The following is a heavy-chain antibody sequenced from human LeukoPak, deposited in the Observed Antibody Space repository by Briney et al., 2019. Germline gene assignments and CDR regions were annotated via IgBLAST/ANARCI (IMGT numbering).Heavy chain of an antibody. CDR2: IIPIFGTA. D-gene: IGHD6-6*01. CDR1: GGTFSSYA. V-gene: IGHV1-69*13. Sequence: ASVKVSCKASGGTFSSYAISWVRQAPGQGLEWMGGIIPIFGTANYAQKFQGRVTTTADESTSTAYMELSSLRSEDTAVYYCAGKSPARRVDYYYYYMDVWGKGTTVTVSS. J-gene: IGHJ6*03. CDR3: AGKSPARRVDYYYYYMDV.